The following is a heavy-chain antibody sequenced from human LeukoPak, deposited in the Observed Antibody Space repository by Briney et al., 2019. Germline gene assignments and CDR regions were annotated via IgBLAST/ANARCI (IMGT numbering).Heavy chain of an antibody. CDR1: GGTFSSYA. D-gene: IGHD1-26*01. V-gene: IGHV1-69*05. Sequence: AASVKVSCKASGGTFSSYAISWVRQAPGQGLEWMGGIIPIFGTANYAQKFQGRVTITTDESTSTAYMELSSLRSEDTAVYYCASVVSGSSFDYWGQGTLVTDSS. CDR2: IIPIFGTA. CDR3: ASVVSGSSFDY. J-gene: IGHJ4*02.